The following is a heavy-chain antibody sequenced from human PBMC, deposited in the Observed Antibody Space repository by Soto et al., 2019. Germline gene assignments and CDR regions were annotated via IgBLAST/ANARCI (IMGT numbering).Heavy chain of an antibody. CDR3: ARADRPGIRAPYGMDV. J-gene: IGHJ6*02. D-gene: IGHD1-26*01. CDR2: IYYSGST. Sequence: SETLSLTCTVSGGSISSYYWSWIRQPPGKGLEWIGYIYYSGSTNYNPSLKSRVTISVDTSKNQFSLKLSSVTAADTAVYYCARADRPGIRAPYGMDVWGQGTTVTVSS. CDR1: GGSISSYY. V-gene: IGHV4-59*01.